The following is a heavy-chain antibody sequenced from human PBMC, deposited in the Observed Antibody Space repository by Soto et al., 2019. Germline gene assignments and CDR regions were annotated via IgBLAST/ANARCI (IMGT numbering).Heavy chain of an antibody. CDR1: GYSFTSYW. CDR3: ARRDCSGGSCQNDAFDI. V-gene: IGHV5-51*01. Sequence: GASLKISCKGSGYSFTSYWIGWVRQMPGKGLEWMGIIYPGDSDTRYSPSFQGQVTISADKSISTAYLQWSSLKASDTAMYYCARRDCSGGSCQNDAFDIWGQGTMVTVSS. J-gene: IGHJ3*02. D-gene: IGHD2-15*01. CDR2: IYPGDSDT.